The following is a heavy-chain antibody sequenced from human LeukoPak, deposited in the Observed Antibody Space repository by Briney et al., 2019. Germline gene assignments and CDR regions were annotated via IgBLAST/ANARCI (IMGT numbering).Heavy chain of an antibody. Sequence: GGSLRLSLAASGITLSSYGMHRVRQAPGKGVNWVAFIRYDGSNKYYADSVKGRFTISRDNSKNTLYLQMNSLRAEDTAVYYCAKDQAGFGELFSDAFDIWGQGTMVTVSS. CDR1: GITLSSYG. D-gene: IGHD3-10*01. J-gene: IGHJ3*02. CDR2: IRYDGSNK. CDR3: AKDQAGFGELFSDAFDI. V-gene: IGHV3-30*02.